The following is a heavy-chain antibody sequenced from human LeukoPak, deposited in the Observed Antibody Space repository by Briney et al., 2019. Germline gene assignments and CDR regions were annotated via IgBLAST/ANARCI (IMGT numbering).Heavy chain of an antibody. D-gene: IGHD4-17*01. J-gene: IGHJ3*02. CDR3: AREVTTVTPYDGFDI. CDR1: GGSISSYY. CDR2: IYYSGSTNY. V-gene: IGHV4-59*01. Sequence: SETLSLTCTVSGGSISSYYWSWIRQPPGKGLEWIGYIYYSGSTNYNYNPSLKSRVTISVDTSKNQLFLKLSSVTAVDTAVYYCAREVTTVTPYDGFDIWGQGTMVTVSS.